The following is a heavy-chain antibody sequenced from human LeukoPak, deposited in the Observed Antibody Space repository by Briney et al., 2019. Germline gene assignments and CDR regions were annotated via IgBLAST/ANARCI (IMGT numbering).Heavy chain of an antibody. V-gene: IGHV3-9*01. J-gene: IGHJ6*02. CDR1: GFTFDDYA. CDR2: ISWNSGSI. D-gene: IGHD4-11*01. Sequence: PGRSLRLSCAASGFTFDDYAMHWVRHAPGKGLEWVLGISWNSGSIGYADSVKGRFTISRDNAKNSLYLQMNSLRAEDTALYYCAKGTTAYYYYYGMDVWGQGTTVTVSS. CDR3: AKGTTAYYYYYGMDV.